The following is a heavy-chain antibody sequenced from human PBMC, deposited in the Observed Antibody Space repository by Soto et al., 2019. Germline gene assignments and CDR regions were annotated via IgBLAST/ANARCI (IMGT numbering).Heavy chain of an antibody. CDR2: NIPIFGKA. D-gene: IGHD2-15*01. Sequence: QVQLVQSGAEVKKPGSSVKVSCKASGGTFSSYAISWVRQAPGQGLEWMGGNIPIFGKANYGQKFQGRVTITADESTSTAYMELSSLISEDTAVYYCARCVAATPSVIYYYYYGMDVWGQGTTVTVSS. J-gene: IGHJ6*02. CDR3: ARCVAATPSVIYYYYYGMDV. V-gene: IGHV1-69*12. CDR1: GGTFSSYA.